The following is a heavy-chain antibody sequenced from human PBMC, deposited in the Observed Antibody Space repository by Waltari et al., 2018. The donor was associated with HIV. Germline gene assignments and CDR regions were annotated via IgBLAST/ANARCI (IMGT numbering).Heavy chain of an antibody. V-gene: IGHV5-51*01. CDR2: VYPADHDS. J-gene: IGHJ6*02. Sequence: VQLGQTGAEVKKPGASRRISCKASGYRLATYWIAWVRQLPGGGLEWMGVVYPADHDSRYRPTCQGEVMISADKATSKDWLQWRRQTAAEAGMYDCARIGYCGRAACPGGYSESSGLGVGGQGNAVTVSS. CDR1: GYRLATYW. D-gene: IGHD1-26*01. CDR3: ARIGYCGRAACPGGYSESSGLGV.